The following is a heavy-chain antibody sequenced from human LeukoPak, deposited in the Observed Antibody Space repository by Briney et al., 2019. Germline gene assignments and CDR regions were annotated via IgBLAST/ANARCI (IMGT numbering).Heavy chain of an antibody. D-gene: IGHD3-3*01. J-gene: IGHJ4*01. Sequence: SLRGRFTISRDNAKNSLYLQMNSLRAEDTAVYYCARDAPRPNDGFWRGHYKPYYFDFWGHGTLVTVSS. CDR3: ARDAPRPNDGFWRGHYKPYYFDF. V-gene: IGHV3-21*01.